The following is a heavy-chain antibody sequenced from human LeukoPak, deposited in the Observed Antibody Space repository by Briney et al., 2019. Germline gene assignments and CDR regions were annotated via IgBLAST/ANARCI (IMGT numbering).Heavy chain of an antibody. J-gene: IGHJ3*02. CDR3: ARDPRPHYYDILTGYYNRAFDI. CDR2: ISAYNGNT. CDR1: GYTFTSYG. Sequence: ASVKVSCKASGYTFTSYGISWVRQAPGQGLEWMGWISAYNGNTNYAQKLQGRVTMTTDTSTSTAYMELRSLRSDDTAVYYCARDPRPHYYDILTGYYNRAFDIWGQGTMVTVSS. V-gene: IGHV1-18*01. D-gene: IGHD3-9*01.